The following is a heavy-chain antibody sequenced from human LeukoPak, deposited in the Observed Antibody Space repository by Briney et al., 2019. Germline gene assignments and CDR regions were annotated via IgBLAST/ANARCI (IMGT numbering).Heavy chain of an antibody. CDR1: GYTFTSYD. CDR3: ATSGGDIYYYSTEV. D-gene: IGHD3-10*01. CDR2: MNPNSGNT. J-gene: IGHJ6*03. Sequence: ASVKVSCKASGYTFTSYDINWVRQATGQGLEWMGWMNPNSGNTGYAQKFQGRVTITRNTSISTAYMELSSLRSEDTAVYYCATSGGDIYYYSTEVWGQGTTVTISS. V-gene: IGHV1-8*03.